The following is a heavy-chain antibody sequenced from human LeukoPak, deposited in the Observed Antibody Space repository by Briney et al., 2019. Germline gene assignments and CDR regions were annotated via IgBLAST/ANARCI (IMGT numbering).Heavy chain of an antibody. V-gene: IGHV4-59*01. CDR1: GGSISSYY. CDR3: ARNPSYDSSRTDV. Sequence: KPSETLSLTCTVSGGSISSYYWSWIRQPPGKGLEWIGYIYSSGSTNYNPSLKSRITISVDTSKNQFSLKLSSVTAADTAVYYCARNPSYDSSRTDVWGQGTTVTVSS. J-gene: IGHJ6*02. D-gene: IGHD3-3*01. CDR2: IYSSGST.